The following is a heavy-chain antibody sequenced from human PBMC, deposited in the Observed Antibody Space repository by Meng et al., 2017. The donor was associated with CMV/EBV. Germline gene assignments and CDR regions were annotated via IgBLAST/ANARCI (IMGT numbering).Heavy chain of an antibody. V-gene: IGHV3-74*01. CDR2: INSDGSST. CDR1: GFTFSSYW. D-gene: IGHD3-22*01. Sequence: GGSLRLSCAASGFTFSSYWMHWVRQAPGKGLVWVSRINSDGSSTSYADSVKGRFTISRDNAKNTLYLQMNSLRAEDTAVYYCARDIASYYYDSSGYPNLYYYYGMDVWGQGTTVTVSS. J-gene: IGHJ6*02. CDR3: ARDIASYYYDSSGYPNLYYYYGMDV.